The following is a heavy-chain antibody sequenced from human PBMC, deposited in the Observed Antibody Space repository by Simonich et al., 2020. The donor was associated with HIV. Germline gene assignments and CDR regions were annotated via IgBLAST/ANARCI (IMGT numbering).Heavy chain of an antibody. D-gene: IGHD3-16*01. CDR1: GFTFSSYA. CDR3: ASGGSISSVWADDY. Sequence: QVQLVESGGGVVQPGRSLRLSCAASGFTFSSYAMHWVRQDPGKGLEWVAVISYDGSNKYYADSVKGRFNISRDNSKNTLYLQMNSLRAEDTAVYYCASGGSISSVWADDYWGQGTLVTVSS. CDR2: ISYDGSNK. V-gene: IGHV3-30*07. J-gene: IGHJ4*02.